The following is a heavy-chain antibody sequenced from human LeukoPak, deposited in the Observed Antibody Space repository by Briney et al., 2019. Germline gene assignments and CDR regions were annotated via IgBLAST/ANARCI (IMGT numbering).Heavy chain of an antibody. CDR1: GFTFSSYA. V-gene: IGHV3-23*01. D-gene: IGHD5-18*01. CDR3: AKDGTAMANYYYGMDV. J-gene: IGHJ6*02. Sequence: GGSLRLSCAASGFTFSSYAMSWVRQAPGKGLEWVSGISGSGGNTYYTDSVKGRFTFSRDNPKNTLYLQMNSLRAEDTAAYYCAKDGTAMANYYYGMDVWGQGTTVTVSS. CDR2: ISGSGGNT.